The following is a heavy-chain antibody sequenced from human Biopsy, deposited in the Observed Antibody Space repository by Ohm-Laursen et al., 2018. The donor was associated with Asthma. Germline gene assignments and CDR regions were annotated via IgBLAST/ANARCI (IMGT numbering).Heavy chain of an antibody. D-gene: IGHD4-23*01. CDR3: ARVVSYGGIYFGIDV. V-gene: IGHV4-30-4*01. CDR2: VCWSGST. Sequence: SQTLSLTCRVSGGYTGSSDHHWAWIRQAPGKGLEWTGFVCWSGSTHCSRSLERRVSISIDTATNEFSMKLWSVTPADTAVYSCARVVSYGGIYFGIDVWGPGNTVVVS. J-gene: IGHJ6*02. CDR1: GGYTGSSDHH.